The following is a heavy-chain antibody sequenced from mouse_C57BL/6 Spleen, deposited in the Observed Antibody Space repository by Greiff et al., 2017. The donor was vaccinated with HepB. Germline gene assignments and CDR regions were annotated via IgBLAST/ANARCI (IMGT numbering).Heavy chain of an antibody. V-gene: IGHV1-61*01. CDR1: GYTFTSYW. CDR2: IYPSDSET. J-gene: IGHJ2*01. CDR3: AREGFRYFDY. Sequence: QVQLKQPGAELVRPGSSVKLSCKASGYTFTSYWMDWVKQRPGQGLEWIGNIYPSDSETHYNQKFKDKATLTVDKSSSTAYMQLSSLTSEDSAVYYCAREGFRYFDYWGQGTTLTVSS.